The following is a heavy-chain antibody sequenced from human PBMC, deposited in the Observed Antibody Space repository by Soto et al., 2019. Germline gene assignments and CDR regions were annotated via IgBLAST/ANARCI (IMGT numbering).Heavy chain of an antibody. CDR2: ISYDGSNK. CDR1: GFTFSSYA. D-gene: IGHD3-16*01. V-gene: IGHV3-30-3*01. Sequence: GGSLRLSCAASGFTFSSYAMHWVRQAPGKGLEWVAVISYDGSNKYYADSVKGRFTISRDNSKNTLYLQMNSLRAEDTAVYYCARDQYDYAFGGYFQHWGQGTLVTVSS. J-gene: IGHJ1*01. CDR3: ARDQYDYAFGGYFQH.